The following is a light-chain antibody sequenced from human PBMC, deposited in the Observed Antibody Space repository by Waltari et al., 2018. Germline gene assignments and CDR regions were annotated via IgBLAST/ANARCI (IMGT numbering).Light chain of an antibody. Sequence: EIVMTQSPVTLSVSPGEGATLSCKASQSVSSKLAWYGQKPGQPPRLLIYGGSTRATGIPAMFSGSGSGTEFTLTLSSLQSEDFAVYYCQQYNNWPLTFGGGTKVEIK. CDR2: GGS. J-gene: IGKJ4*01. V-gene: IGKV3D-15*01. CDR3: QQYNNWPLT. CDR1: QSVSSK.